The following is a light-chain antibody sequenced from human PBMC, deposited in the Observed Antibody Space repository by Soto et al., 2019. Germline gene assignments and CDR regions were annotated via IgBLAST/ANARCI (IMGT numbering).Light chain of an antibody. Sequence: EILMTQSPATLSVSPGERATLSCRASQSINRNLAWYQQKPGQAPRLIIYGASTRASGIPARFSGSGSGTEFALTISSLQSEDFALYYCQHYNDWPYAFTFGPGTKVDL. CDR3: QHYNDWPYAFT. CDR2: GAS. J-gene: IGKJ3*01. CDR1: QSINRN. V-gene: IGKV3D-15*01.